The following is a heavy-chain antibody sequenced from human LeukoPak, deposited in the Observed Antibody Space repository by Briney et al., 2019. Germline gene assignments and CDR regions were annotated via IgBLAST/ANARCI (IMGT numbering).Heavy chain of an antibody. CDR1: GGSISSSSYY. D-gene: IGHD5-12*01. Sequence: SETLSLTCTVSGGSISSSSYYWDWIRQSPGKGLEWIGNIYSGGSTYYTPSLKSRVTISVDTSKNQFSLKLSSVTAADTAIYFCARHSRSGSGGYENAFDIWGQGTMVAVSS. CDR2: IYSGGST. J-gene: IGHJ3*02. V-gene: IGHV4-39*01. CDR3: ARHSRSGSGGYENAFDI.